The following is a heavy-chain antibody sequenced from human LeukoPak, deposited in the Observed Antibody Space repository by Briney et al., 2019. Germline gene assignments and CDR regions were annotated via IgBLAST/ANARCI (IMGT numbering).Heavy chain of an antibody. CDR1: GGSFSGYY. D-gene: IGHD3-10*01. CDR3: ASITMVRGVKGYYYYYMDV. Sequence: SETLSLTCAVYGGSFSGYYWSWIRQPPGKGLEWIGEINHSGSTNYNPSLKSRVTISVDTSKNQFSLKLSSVTAADTAVYYCASITMVRGVKGYYYYYMDVWGKGTTVTISS. CDR2: INHSGST. J-gene: IGHJ6*03. V-gene: IGHV4-34*01.